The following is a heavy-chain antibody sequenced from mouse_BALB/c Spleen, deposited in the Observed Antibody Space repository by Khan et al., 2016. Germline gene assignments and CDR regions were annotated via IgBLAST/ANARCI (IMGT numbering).Heavy chain of an antibody. CDR2: IRSKSDNYAK. D-gene: IGHD2-4*01. J-gene: IGHJ4*01. CDR3: VGFDYDY. V-gene: IGHV10-1*02. Sequence: EVQLVESDGGLVQPKGSLKLSCAASEFTFNTYAMNWVRQAPGQGLEWVARIRSKSDNYAKYYADSVKDRITIDRAASTGMLYLHRNNLKNEDTATNDGVGFDYDYWGQGTSVTVSS. CDR1: EFTFNTYA.